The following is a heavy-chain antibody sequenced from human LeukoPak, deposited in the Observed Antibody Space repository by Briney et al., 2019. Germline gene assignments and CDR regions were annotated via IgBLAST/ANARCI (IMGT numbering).Heavy chain of an antibody. D-gene: IGHD1-14*01. Sequence: SETLSLTCAVSGGSISSGGYSWRWIRQPPGKGLEWIGYIYHSGSTYYNPSLKSRVTISVDRSKNQFSLKLSSVTAADTAVYYCATSSLTEYYFDYWGQGTLVTVSS. CDR3: ATSSLTEYYFDY. V-gene: IGHV4-30-2*01. J-gene: IGHJ4*02. CDR2: IYHSGST. CDR1: GGSISSGGYS.